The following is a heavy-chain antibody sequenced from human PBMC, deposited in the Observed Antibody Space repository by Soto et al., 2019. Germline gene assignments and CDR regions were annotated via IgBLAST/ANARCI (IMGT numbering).Heavy chain of an antibody. CDR1: GGTFSTYA. J-gene: IGHJ4*02. D-gene: IGHD3-3*01. CDR2: IIPMFGTA. Sequence: QVQLVQSGAEVKRPGSSVKVSCKASGGTFSTYAISWVRQAPGEGLEWMAGIIPMFGTAKYAQKFQGRVTITADESTSTAYMELSSLRSEDTAVYYCAAGGSGYYGRGYYFDYWGQGTLVTVSS. CDR3: AAGGSGYYGRGYYFDY. V-gene: IGHV1-69*01.